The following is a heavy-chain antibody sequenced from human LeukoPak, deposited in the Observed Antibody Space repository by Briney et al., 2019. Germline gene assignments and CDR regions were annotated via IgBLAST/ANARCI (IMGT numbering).Heavy chain of an antibody. D-gene: IGHD3-22*01. CDR3: ARQIAYYYDSSGYYATDY. Sequence: GGSLRLSCAASGFTFSSYGMHWVRQAPGKGLEWVAIIYYDGSDKYYADSVKGRFAISRDDSKDTLYLQMNSLRAEDTAVYYCARQIAYYYDSSGYYATDYWGQGTLVTVPS. J-gene: IGHJ4*02. CDR1: GFTFSSYG. CDR2: IYYDGSDK. V-gene: IGHV3-33*01.